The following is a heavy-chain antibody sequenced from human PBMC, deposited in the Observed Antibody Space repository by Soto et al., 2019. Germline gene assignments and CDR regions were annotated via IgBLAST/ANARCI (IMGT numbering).Heavy chain of an antibody. Sequence: PVGSLRLSCVDSGFTFSTYSINWVRQAPGKGLEWVSSISSRSDIYYADSVKGRFTISRDNAKNSVSLQMNSLRAEDTAVYYCAREYTAWPLSYGLDVWGQGTTVTVSS. CDR2: ISSRSDI. CDR3: AREYTAWPLSYGLDV. J-gene: IGHJ6*02. D-gene: IGHD2-2*02. CDR1: GFTFSTYS. V-gene: IGHV3-21*01.